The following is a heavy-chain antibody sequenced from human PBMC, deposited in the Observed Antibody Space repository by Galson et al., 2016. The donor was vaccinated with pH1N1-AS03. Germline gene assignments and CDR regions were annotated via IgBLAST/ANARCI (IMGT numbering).Heavy chain of an antibody. CDR3: VAYGSRTQAYFDY. Sequence: SVKVSCKASGYTFTRYYMHWVRQAPGQGLEWMGVIDPSGGGTTYAQKFHGRVTMTRDTSTTTAHMELSSLRSEDTAIYYCVAYGSRTQAYFDYWGQGTLVTVSS. CDR1: GYTFTRYY. V-gene: IGHV1-46*01. CDR2: IDPSGGGT. J-gene: IGHJ4*02. D-gene: IGHD3-10*01.